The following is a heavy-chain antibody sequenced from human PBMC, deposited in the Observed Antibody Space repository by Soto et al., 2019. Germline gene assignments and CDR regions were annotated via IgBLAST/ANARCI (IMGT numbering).Heavy chain of an antibody. J-gene: IGHJ6*02. CDR2: ISSSSSYT. V-gene: IGHV3-11*06. CDR3: ARDLGYCSGGSCFFYYYYGMDV. CDR1: GFTFRYYY. Sequence: GGSLRRSCAASGFTFRYYYIRWSRQAPGKGLEWVSYISSSSSYTNYADSVKGRFTISRDNAKNSLYLQMNSLRAEDTAVYYCARDLGYCSGGSCFFYYYYGMDVWGQGTTVTVSS. D-gene: IGHD2-15*01.